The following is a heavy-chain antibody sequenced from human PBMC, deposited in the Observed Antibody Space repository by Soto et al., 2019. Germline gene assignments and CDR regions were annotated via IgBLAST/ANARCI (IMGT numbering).Heavy chain of an antibody. J-gene: IGHJ4*02. D-gene: IGHD4-17*01. CDR2: IYYSGGT. V-gene: IGHV4-39*01. CDR3: ARLGATVTTSAFDY. CDR1: GGSISSSSYX. Sequence: QLQXQESGPGVXXTSETLSLTCTVSGGSISSSSYXXXXXXXXPGKGLEWIGSIYYSGGTYYNPSLKSRVTMSVDTSKNQFSLRXSSVTAADTAVYSCARLGATVTTSAFDYWGQGTLVTVXS.